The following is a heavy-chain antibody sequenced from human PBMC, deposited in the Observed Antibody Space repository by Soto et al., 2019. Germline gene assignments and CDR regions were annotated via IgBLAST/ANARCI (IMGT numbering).Heavy chain of an antibody. V-gene: IGHV3-73*01. CDR1: GFTFSASA. D-gene: IGHD4-17*01. CDR2: IRSKPNNYAT. CDR3: ARRGDLFHYAFDI. Sequence: EVQLMESGGGLVQPGGSLKLSCAASGFTFSASAIHWVRQASGRGLEWVGLIRSKPNNYATTYAASVKDRFTISRDESKNTAYRQMSSLNAEDTAVYYCARRGDLFHYAFDIWGEGTMVTVSS. J-gene: IGHJ3*02.